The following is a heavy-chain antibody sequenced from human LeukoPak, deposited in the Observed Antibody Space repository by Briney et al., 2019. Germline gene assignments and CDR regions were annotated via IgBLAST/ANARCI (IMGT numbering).Heavy chain of an antibody. V-gene: IGHV1-2*02. CDR3: ARVDTAMVAGGGDY. CDR2: IIPIFGTA. J-gene: IGHJ4*02. D-gene: IGHD5-18*01. CDR1: GCTFTGYY. Sequence: ASVKVSCKASGCTFTGYYMHWVRQAPGQGLEWMGGIIPIFGTANYAQKFQGRVTMTRDTSISTAYMELSRLRSDDTAVYYCARVDTAMVAGGGDYWGQGTLVTVSS.